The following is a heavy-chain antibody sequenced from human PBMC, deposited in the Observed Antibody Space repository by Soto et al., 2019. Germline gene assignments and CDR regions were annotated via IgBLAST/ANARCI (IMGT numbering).Heavy chain of an antibody. CDR3: ASLGYCSGGSCFHYYYGMDV. V-gene: IGHV4-39*01. CDR1: GGSISSSSYY. Sequence: SETLSLTCTVSGGSISSSSYYWGWIRQPPGKGLEWIGSIYYSGSTYYNPSLKSRVTISVDTSKNQFSLKLSSVTAADTAVYYCASLGYCSGGSCFHYYYGMDVWGQGTTVTVSS. D-gene: IGHD2-15*01. CDR2: IYYSGST. J-gene: IGHJ6*02.